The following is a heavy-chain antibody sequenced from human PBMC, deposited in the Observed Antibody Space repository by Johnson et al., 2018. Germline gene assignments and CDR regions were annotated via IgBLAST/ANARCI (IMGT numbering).Heavy chain of an antibody. CDR1: GYTFTSYD. CDR3: AGFCRGGSCPSLVAFDV. J-gene: IGHJ3*01. Sequence: QVQLVQSGAEVKKPGASVKVSCKASGYTFTSYDINWVRQATGQGLEWLGWMNPKSGITGYAQKFQGRVTMTKNTSINTAYMELSSLGSEDTAVYYCAGFCRGGSCPSLVAFDVWGQGTMVTVSS. CDR2: MNPKSGIT. D-gene: IGHD2-15*01. V-gene: IGHV1-8*01.